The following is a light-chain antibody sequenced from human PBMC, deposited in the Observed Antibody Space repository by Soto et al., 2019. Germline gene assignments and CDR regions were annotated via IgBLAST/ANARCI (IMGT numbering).Light chain of an antibody. CDR3: ASLTTTNFV. CDR2: EVS. V-gene: IGLV2-14*01. J-gene: IGLJ1*01. Sequence: QSALTQPASVSGSPGQSITISCTGTSSDVGGYNYVSWYQQHPGKAPKLMIYEVSNRPSGVSDRFSGSKSGNTASLTISELQSEDEADYYCASLTTTNFVFGTGTKLTVL. CDR1: SSDVGGYNY.